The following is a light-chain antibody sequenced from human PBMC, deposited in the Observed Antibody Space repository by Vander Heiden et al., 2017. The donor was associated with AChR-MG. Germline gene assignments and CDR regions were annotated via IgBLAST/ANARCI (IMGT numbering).Light chain of an antibody. J-gene: IGLJ3*02. Sequence: SYVPTQPPSVSVAPGKTARITCGGNNIGSKRVHWYRQKPGQAPVLVVYDDSDRPSGIPGRLSGSKSGNTATLTISRVEAGDEADYYCQLWDSSSDHHWVFGGGTKVTVL. CDR1: NIGSKR. CDR3: QLWDSSSDHHWV. CDR2: DDS. V-gene: IGLV3-21*03.